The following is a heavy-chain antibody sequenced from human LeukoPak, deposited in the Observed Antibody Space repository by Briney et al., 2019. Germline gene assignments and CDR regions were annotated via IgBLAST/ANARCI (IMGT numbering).Heavy chain of an antibody. CDR2: ISSSGSTI. J-gene: IGHJ4*02. D-gene: IGHD3-22*01. CDR1: GLTFSDYY. Sequence: GGSLRLSCAASGLTFSDYYMTWIRQAPGKGLEWLAYISSSGSTIYSAGSVKGRFTVSRDNAKNSLFLHMNSPRAEDTAIYYCAIQITMIVVVPYFDYWGQGTLVTVSS. V-gene: IGHV3-11*04. CDR3: AIQITMIVVVPYFDY.